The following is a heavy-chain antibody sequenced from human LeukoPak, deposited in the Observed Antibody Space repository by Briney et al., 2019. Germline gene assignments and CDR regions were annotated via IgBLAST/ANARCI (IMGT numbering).Heavy chain of an antibody. V-gene: IGHV1-69*04. Sequence: ASVKVSCKASGGTFSSYAISWVRQAPGQGLEWMGRIIPILGIANYAQEFQGRVTITADKSTSTAYMELSSLRSEDTAVYYCASIDRKHYWGQGTLVTVSS. CDR2: IIPILGIA. CDR1: GGTFSSYA. CDR3: ASIDRKHY. J-gene: IGHJ4*02. D-gene: IGHD2-15*01.